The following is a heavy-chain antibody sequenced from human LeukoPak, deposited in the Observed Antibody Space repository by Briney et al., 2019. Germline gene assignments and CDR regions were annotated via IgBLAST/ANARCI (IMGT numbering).Heavy chain of an antibody. CDR2: ISYSGST. Sequence: TSQTLSLTCTVSGGSISSGDYYWSWIRQPPGKGLEWIGYISYSGSTKSNPALKSRVTISGDRSKNQFSLKMTSVTAADTAVYYCAKSHPAVTTTDWYFDLWGRGTLVTVSS. CDR1: GGSISSGDYY. CDR3: AKSHPAVTTTDWYFDL. J-gene: IGHJ2*01. D-gene: IGHD4-17*01. V-gene: IGHV4-61*08.